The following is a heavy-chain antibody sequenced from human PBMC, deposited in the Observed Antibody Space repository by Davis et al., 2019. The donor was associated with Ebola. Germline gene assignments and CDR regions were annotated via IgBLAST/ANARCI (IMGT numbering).Heavy chain of an antibody. D-gene: IGHD3-22*01. J-gene: IGHJ4*02. CDR1: GFTFSSYS. CDR3: ARDDVSYYDSSGYFY. CDR2: ISSSSSYI. V-gene: IGHV3-21*01. Sequence: PGGSLRLSCAASGFTFSSYSMNWVRQAPGKGLEWVSSISSSSSYIYYAGSVKGRFTISRDNAKNSLYLQMNSLRAEDTAVYYCARDDVSYYDSSGYFYWGQGTLVTVSS.